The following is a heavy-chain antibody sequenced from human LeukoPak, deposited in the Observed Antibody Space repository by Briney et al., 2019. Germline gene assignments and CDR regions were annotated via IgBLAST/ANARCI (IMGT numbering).Heavy chain of an antibody. CDR2: IKQDGSEK. V-gene: IGHV3-7*01. Sequence: QPGGSLRLSCAASGFTFSSYAMSWVRQAPGKGLEWVANIKQDGSEKYYVDSVKGRFTISRDNAKNSLYLQMNSLRAEDTAVYYCARDTIYVWGSYSNWFDPWGQGTLVTVSS. J-gene: IGHJ5*02. CDR1: GFTFSSYA. D-gene: IGHD3-16*01. CDR3: ARDTIYVWGSYSNWFDP.